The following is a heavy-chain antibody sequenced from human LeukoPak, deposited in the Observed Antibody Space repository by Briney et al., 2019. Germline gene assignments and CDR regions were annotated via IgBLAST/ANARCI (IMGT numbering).Heavy chain of an antibody. CDR2: NPSGGST. Sequence: NPSGGSTSYAQKFQGRVTMTRDTSTSTVYMELSSLRSEDTAVYYCARVERYCSSTSCYSDYWGQGTLVTVSS. V-gene: IGHV1-46*01. CDR3: ARVERYCSSTSCYSDY. J-gene: IGHJ4*02. D-gene: IGHD2-2*02.